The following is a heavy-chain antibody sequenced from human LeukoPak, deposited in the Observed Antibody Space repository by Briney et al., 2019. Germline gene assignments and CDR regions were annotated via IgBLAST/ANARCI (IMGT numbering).Heavy chain of an antibody. J-gene: IGHJ4*02. Sequence: PSETLSLTCTVSGGSISGYYWSWVRQPPGKELEWIAYLHSSGSTNYNPSLKSRVTISIDTSKNQFSLKLSSVTAADTAVYYCAGTTVTTDFDYWGQGTLVTVSS. CDR3: AGTTVTTDFDY. D-gene: IGHD4-17*01. CDR2: LHSSGST. V-gene: IGHV4-59*08. CDR1: GGSISGYY.